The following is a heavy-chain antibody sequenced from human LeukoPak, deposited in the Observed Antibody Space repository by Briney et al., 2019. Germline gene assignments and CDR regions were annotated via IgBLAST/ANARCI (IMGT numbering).Heavy chain of an antibody. D-gene: IGHD6-19*01. CDR3: ARDPPDYSTDWHAFAI. CDR2: ICTSGTT. V-gene: IGHV4-61*02. CDR1: GVSLSGSYC. Sequence: PSQTLPLTCSVSGVSLSGSYCWSWIRQPAGKGLEWIGRICTSGTTTYNPSLKSRVTISVDTSTTQVYSNRTSVASAETAVLYSARDPPDYSTDWHAFAIWGQGAMVTVS. J-gene: IGHJ3*02.